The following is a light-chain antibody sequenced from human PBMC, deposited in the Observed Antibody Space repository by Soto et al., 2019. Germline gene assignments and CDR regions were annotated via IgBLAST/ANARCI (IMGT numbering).Light chain of an antibody. CDR3: SSYTNINTRACV. CDR2: GVT. V-gene: IGLV2-14*01. Sequence: QSVLTQPASVSGSPGQSITISCTGTSGDIGSYNRVSWYQQHPGKAPKLIICGVTDRPSGVSNRFSGSKSGNTASLTISGLQAEDEAEYYCSSYTNINTRACVFGTGTKLTVL. CDR1: SGDIGSYNR. J-gene: IGLJ1*01.